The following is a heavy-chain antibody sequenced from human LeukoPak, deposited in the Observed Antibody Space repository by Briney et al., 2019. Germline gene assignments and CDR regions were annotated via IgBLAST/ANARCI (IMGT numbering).Heavy chain of an antibody. V-gene: IGHV4-39*07. D-gene: IGHD3-16*02. CDR1: RGSLSSSHNY. J-gene: IGHJ4*01. CDR2: FYFSGTT. Sequence: PSETLSLTCTVSRGSLSSSHNYWGWLRQSPGKGLEWIGSFYFSGTTSYNPSLQSRAAVSVDPSQNQFSLKLTSVTAADTATYYCACDDSVWATFRYIGVAFNNWGHGALVTVSS. CDR3: ACDDSVWATFRYIGVAFNN.